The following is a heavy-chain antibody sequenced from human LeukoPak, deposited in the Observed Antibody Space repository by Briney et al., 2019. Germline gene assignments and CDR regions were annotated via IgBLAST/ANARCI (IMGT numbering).Heavy chain of an antibody. J-gene: IGHJ3*02. D-gene: IGHD3-10*01. CDR3: AKEGDYYGSGSYRDGFDI. CDR1: GFTFSSYS. CDR2: ISSSSSYI. Sequence: KSGGSLRLSCAASGFTFSSYSMNWVRQAPGKGPEWVSSISSSSSYIYYADSVKGRFTISRDNAKNSLYLQMNSLRPEDTAVYYCAKEGDYYGSGSYRDGFDIWGQGTRATVSS. V-gene: IGHV3-21*01.